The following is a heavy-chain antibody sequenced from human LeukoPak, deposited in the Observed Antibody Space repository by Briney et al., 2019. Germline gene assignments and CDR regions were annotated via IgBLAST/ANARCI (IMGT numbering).Heavy chain of an antibody. CDR1: GGSISSHY. D-gene: IGHD4-17*01. V-gene: IGHV4-59*11. CDR3: ARGSDFGDY. CDR2: MFYSGST. J-gene: IGHJ4*02. Sequence: PSETLSLTCTVPGGSISSHYWSWIRQPPGKGLEWIGYMFYSGSTNYNPSLKSRVTISINTSKNQFSLRLSSVTAADTAVYYCARGSDFGDYWGQGTLVTVSS.